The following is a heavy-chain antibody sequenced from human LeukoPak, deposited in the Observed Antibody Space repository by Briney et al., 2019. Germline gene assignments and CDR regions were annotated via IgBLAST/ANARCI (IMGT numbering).Heavy chain of an antibody. D-gene: IGHD4/OR15-4a*01. CDR3: ARRAGAYSHPYDY. CDR1: GFTVSSNS. V-gene: IGHV3-53*01. J-gene: IGHJ4*02. CDR2: IYSDNT. Sequence: GGSLRLSCTVSGFTVSSNSMSWVRQAAGKGLEWVSFIYSDNTHYSDSVKGRFTISRDNSKNTLYLQMNSLRAEDTAVYYCARRAGAYSHPYDYWGQGTLVTVSS.